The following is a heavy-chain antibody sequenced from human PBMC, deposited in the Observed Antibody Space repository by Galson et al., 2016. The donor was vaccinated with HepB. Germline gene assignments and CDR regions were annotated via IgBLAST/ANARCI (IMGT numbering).Heavy chain of an antibody. CDR3: ASLMTGYTYGYGTFDY. Sequence: SVKVSCKVSGYTLTELSMHWVRQAPGKGLEWMGGFDPEDGETIYAQKFQGRVTMTEDTSTETAYMELSSLRSEDTAVYYCASLMTGYTYGYGTFDYWGQGTLVTVSS. J-gene: IGHJ4*02. CDR2: FDPEDGET. V-gene: IGHV1-24*01. D-gene: IGHD5-18*01. CDR1: GYTLTELS.